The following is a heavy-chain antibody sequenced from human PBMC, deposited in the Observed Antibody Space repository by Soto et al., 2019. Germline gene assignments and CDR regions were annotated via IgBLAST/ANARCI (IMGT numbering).Heavy chain of an antibody. Sequence: GASVKVSCKASGYTFTSYAMNWVRQAPGQGLEWMGWMNPNSGNTGYAQKFQGRVTMTRNTSISTAYMELSSLRSEDTAVYYCARSIVVVTALDYWGQGTLVTVS. CDR3: ARSIVVVTALDY. D-gene: IGHD2-21*02. CDR2: MNPNSGNT. CDR1: GYTFTSYA. V-gene: IGHV1-8*02. J-gene: IGHJ4*02.